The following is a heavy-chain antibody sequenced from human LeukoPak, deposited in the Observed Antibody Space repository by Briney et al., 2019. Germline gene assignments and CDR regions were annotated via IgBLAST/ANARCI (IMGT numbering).Heavy chain of an antibody. CDR3: ATEYSSGWYNY. Sequence: ASVKVSCKASVCTLSSYAISWVRQAPGQGLEWMGRIIPILGIANYAQKFQGRVTITADKPTSTAYMELSSLRSEDTAVYYCATEYSSGWYNYGGQGTLVTVSS. CDR2: IIPILGIA. D-gene: IGHD6-19*01. V-gene: IGHV1-69*04. J-gene: IGHJ4*02. CDR1: VCTLSSYA.